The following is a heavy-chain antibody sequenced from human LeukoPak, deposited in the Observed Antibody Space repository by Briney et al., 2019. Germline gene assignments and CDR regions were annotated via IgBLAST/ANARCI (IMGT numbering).Heavy chain of an antibody. V-gene: IGHV3-23*01. CDR2: IRGSGGST. CDR3: AKEWGLADNYYGSGSYSPPFDP. J-gene: IGHJ5*02. CDR1: GFIFSLYD. Sequence: GGSLRLPCAASGFIFSLYDMSCVRQAPGKGLECVSAIRGSGGSTYYADSVKARLTISRDNSKNTLYLQMNSLRAEDTAVYYCAKEWGLADNYYGSGSYSPPFDPWGQGTLVTVSS. D-gene: IGHD3-10*01.